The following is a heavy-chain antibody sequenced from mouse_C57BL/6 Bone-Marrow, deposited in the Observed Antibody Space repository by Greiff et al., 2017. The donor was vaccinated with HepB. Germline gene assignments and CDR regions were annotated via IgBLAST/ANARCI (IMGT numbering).Heavy chain of an antibody. CDR1: GYTFTSYW. CDR2: IYPGSGST. Sequence: VQLQQPGAELVKPGASVKMSCKASGYTFTSYWITWVKQRPGQGLEWIGDIYPGSGSTNYNEKFKSKATLTVDTSSSTAYMQLSSLTSEDSAVYYCARYYDYVFYYAMDYWGQGTSVTVSS. J-gene: IGHJ4*01. V-gene: IGHV1-55*01. D-gene: IGHD2-4*01. CDR3: ARYYDYVFYYAMDY.